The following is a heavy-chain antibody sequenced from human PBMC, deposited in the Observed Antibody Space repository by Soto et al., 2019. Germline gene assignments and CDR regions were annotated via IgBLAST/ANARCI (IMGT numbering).Heavy chain of an antibody. CDR3: ARVSVASLRCCGDHRGPLFEL. CDR1: GSTFTSYC. Sequence: VKVSWKASGSTFTSYCISWVCQAPGQGLKGMGWISAYNGNTNYAQKLQGRVTMTTDTSTSTAYMELRSLRSDDTAVYSCARVSVASLRCCGDHRGPLFELSAQRTPVIGSS. CDR2: ISAYNGNT. D-gene: IGHD2-21*01. V-gene: IGHV1-18*01. J-gene: IGHJ1*01.